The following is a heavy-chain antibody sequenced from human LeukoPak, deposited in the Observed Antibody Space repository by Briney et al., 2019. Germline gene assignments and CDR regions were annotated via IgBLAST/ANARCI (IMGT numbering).Heavy chain of an antibody. D-gene: IGHD3-22*01. Sequence: GGSLRLSCAASGFTFSSYAMHWVRQAPGKGLEWVAVISYDGSNKYYADSVKGRFTISRDNSKNTLYLQMNSLRAEDTAVYYCAKDYYDSSGYYPGAADYWGQGTLVTVSS. V-gene: IGHV3-30-3*01. CDR2: ISYDGSNK. CDR3: AKDYYDSSGYYPGAADY. J-gene: IGHJ4*02. CDR1: GFTFSSYA.